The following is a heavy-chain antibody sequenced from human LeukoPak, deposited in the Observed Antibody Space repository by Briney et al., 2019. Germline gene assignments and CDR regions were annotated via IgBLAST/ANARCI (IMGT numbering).Heavy chain of an antibody. D-gene: IGHD6-6*01. CDR3: ARDGLEYSSSMNRDYYMDV. J-gene: IGHJ6*03. Sequence: ASVKVSCKASGYTFTRYYMHWVRQAPGQGLEWMGIINPSGGSTSYAQKFQGRVTMTRDMSTSTVYMELSSLRSENTAVYYSARDGLEYSSSMNRDYYMDVWGKGTTVTVSS. V-gene: IGHV1-46*01. CDR2: INPSGGST. CDR1: GYTFTRYY.